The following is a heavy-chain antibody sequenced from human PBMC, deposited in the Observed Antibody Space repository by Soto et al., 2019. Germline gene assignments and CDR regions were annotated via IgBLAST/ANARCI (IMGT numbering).Heavy chain of an antibody. D-gene: IGHD1-1*01. CDR3: XRDVDTTSHLNWFDP. CDR1: GFTLSTYS. J-gene: IGHJ5*02. CDR2: ISSSSTYI. V-gene: IGHV3-21*01. Sequence: PXGSLRLSCAASGFTLSTYSMNWVRQAPGKGLEWVSSISSSSTYIYYADSVRGRFTISRDNGKNSLYLQMNSLRAEDTPVYYXXRDVDTTSHLNWFDPWGQGVMVTVSS.